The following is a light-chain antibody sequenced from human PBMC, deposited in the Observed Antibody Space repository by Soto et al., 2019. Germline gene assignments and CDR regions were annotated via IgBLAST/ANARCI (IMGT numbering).Light chain of an antibody. V-gene: IGLV2-23*02. Sequence: QSVLTQPASVSGSPGQSITISCIGTSSDVGNYELVSWYQQLPGKAPKLIIYEVTKRPSGVPNRFSGSKSGNTASLTTSGLLAEDEADYHCCSFAGGSTYVVFGGGTKLTVL. CDR2: EVT. CDR1: SSDVGNYEL. CDR3: CSFAGGSTYVV. J-gene: IGLJ2*01.